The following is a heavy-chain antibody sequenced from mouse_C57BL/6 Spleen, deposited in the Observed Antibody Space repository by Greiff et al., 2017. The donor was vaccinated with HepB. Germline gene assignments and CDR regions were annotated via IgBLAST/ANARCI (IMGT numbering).Heavy chain of an antibody. D-gene: IGHD2-5*01. CDR3: ARSPYYSNSAWFAY. V-gene: IGHV1-81*01. CDR1: GYTFTSYG. CDR2: IYPRSGNT. J-gene: IGHJ3*01. Sequence: VQLKESGAELARPGASVKLSCKASGYTFTSYGISWVKQRTGQGLEWIGEIYPRSGNTYYNEKFKGKATLTADKSSSTAYMELRSLTSEDSAVYFCARSPYYSNSAWFAYWGQGTLVTVSA.